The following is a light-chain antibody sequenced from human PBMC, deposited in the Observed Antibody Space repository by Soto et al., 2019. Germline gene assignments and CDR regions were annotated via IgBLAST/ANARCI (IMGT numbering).Light chain of an antibody. CDR2: DVS. V-gene: IGKV3D-20*01. J-gene: IGKJ4*01. CDR1: QSVGSTY. CDR3: QKYGTSLT. Sequence: EIVLTQSPATLSLSPGERATLSCGASQSVGSTYLAWYQHKPGLAPRLLIYDVSNRFTGIPDRFSGSGSGTDFTLTISRLEPEDFAVYYCQKYGTSLTLCGGTKVDIK.